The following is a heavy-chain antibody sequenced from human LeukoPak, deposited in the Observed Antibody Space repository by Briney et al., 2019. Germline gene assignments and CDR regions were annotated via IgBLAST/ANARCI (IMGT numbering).Heavy chain of an antibody. CDR2: IKQDGSEK. J-gene: IGHJ4*02. CDR3: ARDRGYSGYDPFDY. D-gene: IGHD5-12*01. CDR1: GFTFRSYW. Sequence: GGSLRLSCAASGFTFRSYWMSWVRQAPGKGLEWVANIKQDGSEKYYVDSVKGRFTISRDNAKNSLYLQMNSLRAEDTAVYYCARDRGYSGYDPFDYWGQGTLVTVSS. V-gene: IGHV3-7*01.